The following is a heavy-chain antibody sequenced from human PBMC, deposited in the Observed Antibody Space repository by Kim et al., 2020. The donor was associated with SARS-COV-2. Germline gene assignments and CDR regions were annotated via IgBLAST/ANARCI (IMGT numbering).Heavy chain of an antibody. CDR3: AKYVSGWANFDC. V-gene: IGHV3-23*01. D-gene: IGHD6-19*01. Sequence: GGSLRLSCAASGFTFSSYAMSWVRQAPGKGLEWVSALSGSGGNTYYADSVKGRFTISRDNSKNTLQLQMNSLRAEDTAVYYCAKYVSGWANFDCWGQGTLGTVSS. CDR1: GFTFSSYA. CDR2: LSGSGGNT. J-gene: IGHJ4*02.